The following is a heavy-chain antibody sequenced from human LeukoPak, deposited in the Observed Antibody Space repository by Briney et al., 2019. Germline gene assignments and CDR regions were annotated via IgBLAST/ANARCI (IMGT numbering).Heavy chain of an antibody. CDR1: GFTVSSNF. CDR3: ARGDHYDYVWGSYRYTFDAFDI. CDR2: IYSGGDT. V-gene: IGHV3-53*05. J-gene: IGHJ3*02. Sequence: PGGSLRLSCAASGFTVSSNFMTWVRQAPGKGLEWVSIIYSGGDTYYADSVKGRFTISRDNSKNTLYLQMNSLRAEDTAVYYCARGDHYDYVWGSYRYTFDAFDIWGQGTMVTVSS. D-gene: IGHD3-16*02.